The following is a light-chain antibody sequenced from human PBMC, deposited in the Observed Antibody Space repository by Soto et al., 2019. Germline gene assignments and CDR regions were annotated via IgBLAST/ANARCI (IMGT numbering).Light chain of an antibody. V-gene: IGKV2-24*01. CDR1: QSIVHSDGNTY. J-gene: IGKJ1*01. Sequence: DIVLTQTPLSSPVTLGQPASISCRSRQSIVHSDGNTYLSWLQQRPGQPPSLLIYKISNRFSGVPDRFSGSGAGTDITLQISRVEGEDVRFYYCAQQKQFPRTFGQGTKVEIK. CDR2: KIS. CDR3: AQQKQFPRT.